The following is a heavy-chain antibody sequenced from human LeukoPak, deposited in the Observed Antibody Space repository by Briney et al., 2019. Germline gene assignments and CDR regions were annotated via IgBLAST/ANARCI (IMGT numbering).Heavy chain of an antibody. D-gene: IGHD7-27*01. CDR2: IGTDGGYI. Sequence: GGSLRLSCAASGFIFSNYNMNWLRQAPGKGLEWVATIGTDGGYIYYADSVKGRFTISRDNAKSSLYLQMNSLRAEDTAVYYCARPYWGYYFDNWGQGPLVTVSS. J-gene: IGHJ4*02. CDR3: ARPYWGYYFDN. CDR1: GFIFSNYN. V-gene: IGHV3-21*01.